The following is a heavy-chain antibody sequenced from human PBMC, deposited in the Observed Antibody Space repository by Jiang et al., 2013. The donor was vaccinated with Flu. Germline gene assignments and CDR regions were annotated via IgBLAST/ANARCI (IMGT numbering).Heavy chain of an antibody. CDR2: TYYYSKWFD. Sequence: SLTCASLRGTVSLATVLLGTGSGSPHREALSGLGRTYYYSKWFDDYAVSVKSRVTINPDTSKNQLSLQLNSVTPEDTAVYYCARGWLKSGMDVWGQGTTVTVSS. CDR3: ARGWLKSGMDV. CDR1: GTVSLATVLL. V-gene: IGHV6-1*01. J-gene: IGHJ6*02. D-gene: IGHD3-10*01.